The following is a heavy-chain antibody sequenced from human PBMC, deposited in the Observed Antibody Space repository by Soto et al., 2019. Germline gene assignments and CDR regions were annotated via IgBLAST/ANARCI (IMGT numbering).Heavy chain of an antibody. CDR2: IQSKTDGATT. CDR1: GFTFTNAW. Sequence: EVHLLESGGGLVKPGGSLRLSCAASGFTFTNAWMTWIRQAPGKGLEWVGRIQSKTDGATTDHAAHVKGRFTISRDDSKMTRQMAVNSLQTDDTAVYYCTTSNYYQSVTYPQTTLDYWGLGTLVTVSS. J-gene: IGHJ4*02. V-gene: IGHV3-15*07. D-gene: IGHD3-10*01. CDR3: TTSNYYQSVTYPQTTLDY.